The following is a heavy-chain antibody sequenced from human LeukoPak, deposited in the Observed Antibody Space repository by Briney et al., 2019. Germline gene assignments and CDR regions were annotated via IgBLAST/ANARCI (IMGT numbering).Heavy chain of an antibody. CDR1: GGSFSGYY. CDR2: INHSGST. J-gene: IGHJ3*02. V-gene: IGHV4-34*01. Sequence: SETLSLTCAVYGGSFSGYYWSWIRQPPGKGLEWIGEINHSGSTNYNPSLKSRVTISLDTSKNQLSLKLNSVTAADTAVYYCARALGAFDIWGQGTMVTVS. CDR3: ARALGAFDI.